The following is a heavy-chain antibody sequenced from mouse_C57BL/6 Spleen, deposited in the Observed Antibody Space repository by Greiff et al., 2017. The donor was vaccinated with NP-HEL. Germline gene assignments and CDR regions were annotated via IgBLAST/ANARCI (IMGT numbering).Heavy chain of an antibody. CDR3: ASRGITTHYYAMDY. D-gene: IGHD2-4*01. CDR2: IYPGRGST. CDR1: GYTFTSYW. Sequence: QVQLQQPGAELVKPGASVKMSCKASGYTFTSYWITWVKQRPGQGLEWIGDIYPGRGSTNYNEKFKSKATLTVDTSSSTAYMQLSSLTSEDSAVYYCASRGITTHYYAMDYWGQGTSVTVSS. J-gene: IGHJ4*01. V-gene: IGHV1-55*01.